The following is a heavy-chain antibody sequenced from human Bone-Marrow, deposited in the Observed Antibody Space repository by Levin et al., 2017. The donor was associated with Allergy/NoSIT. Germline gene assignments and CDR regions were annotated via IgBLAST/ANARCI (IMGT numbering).Heavy chain of an antibody. V-gene: IGHV3-73*01. CDR1: GFVFSGST. Sequence: GESLKISCAASGFVFSGSTVYWVRQASGKGLEWVGRIRNKANNYATEYGASVKGRVTISRDDSKSTAYLQMNGLKIEDTAVYFCSRHGVPPDFYYFGLDVWGQGTTVTVSS. CDR2: IRNKANNYAT. CDR3: SRHGVPPDFYYFGLDV. J-gene: IGHJ6*02.